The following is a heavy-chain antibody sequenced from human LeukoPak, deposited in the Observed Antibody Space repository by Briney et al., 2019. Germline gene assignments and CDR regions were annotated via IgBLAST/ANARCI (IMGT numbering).Heavy chain of an antibody. CDR2: IYYSGST. D-gene: IGHD3-10*01. Sequence: SDTLSLTCTVSGDSISSSSYYWGWIRQPPGKGLEWIGSIYYSGSTYYNPSLKSRVTISVDTSNNQFSLKLSAMTAAGTAVYYCASHVLLWFGELSIETRAWFVYWGQGTLVTVSS. CDR1: GDSISSSSYY. V-gene: IGHV4-39*01. J-gene: IGHJ4*02. CDR3: ASHVLLWFGELSIETRAWFVY.